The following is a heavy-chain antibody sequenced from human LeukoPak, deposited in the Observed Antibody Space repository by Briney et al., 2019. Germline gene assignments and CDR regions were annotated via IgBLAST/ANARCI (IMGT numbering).Heavy chain of an antibody. D-gene: IGHD3-22*01. Sequence: GESLKISCKGSGYRFTRYWIGWVRQMPGKGLEWMGIIYPGDSDTRYSPSFQGQVTISADKSISTAYLQWSSLKASDTAMYHCARSRGGYLPPFEYWGQGTLVTVSS. J-gene: IGHJ4*02. CDR1: GYRFTRYW. CDR2: IYPGDSDT. CDR3: ARSRGGYLPPFEY. V-gene: IGHV5-51*01.